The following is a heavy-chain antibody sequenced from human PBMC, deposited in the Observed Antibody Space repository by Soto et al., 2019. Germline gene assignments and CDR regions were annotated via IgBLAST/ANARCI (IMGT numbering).Heavy chain of an antibody. J-gene: IGHJ4*02. CDR2: IWYDGSNK. D-gene: IGHD2-2*01. CDR3: ARDRSTYEFDY. Sequence: QVQLVESGGGVVQPGRSLRLSCAASGFTFSSYGMHWVRQAPGKGLEWVAVIWYDGSNKYYADSVKGRFTISRDNSKNTLYLQMNSLRAEDTAVYYCARDRSTYEFDYWGQGTLVTVSS. V-gene: IGHV3-33*01. CDR1: GFTFSSYG.